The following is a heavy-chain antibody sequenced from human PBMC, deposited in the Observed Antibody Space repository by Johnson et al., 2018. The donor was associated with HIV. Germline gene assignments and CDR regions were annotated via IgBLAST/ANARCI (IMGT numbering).Heavy chain of an antibody. D-gene: IGHD3-10*01. V-gene: IGHV3-11*04. CDR3: ARAPEVRGVDAFDV. CDR1: GFTFSDYY. J-gene: IGHJ3*01. CDR2: ITSTGIPV. Sequence: QVQLVESGGGLVKPGGSLRLSCAASGFTFSDYYMSWIRQAPGKGLEWVSYITSTGIPVYYTDSVKGRFTISRDNAKNSLSLQMNSLRAEDTAVYYCARAPEVRGVDAFDVWGQGTVVTVSS.